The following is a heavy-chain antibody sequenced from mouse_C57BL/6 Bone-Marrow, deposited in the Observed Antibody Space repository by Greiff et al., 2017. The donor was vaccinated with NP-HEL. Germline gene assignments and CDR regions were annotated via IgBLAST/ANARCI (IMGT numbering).Heavy chain of an antibody. CDR2: IDPSDSYT. V-gene: IGHV1-59*01. Sequence: QVQLQQPGAELVRPGTSVKLSCKASGYTFTSYWMHWVKQRPGQGLEWIGVIDPSDSYTNSNQKFKGKATLTVDTSSSTAYMQLSSLTSEDSAVYYCARYALRALIGYWGQGTTLTVSS. CDR1: GYTFTSYW. CDR3: ARYALRALIGY. J-gene: IGHJ2*01. D-gene: IGHD1-2*01.